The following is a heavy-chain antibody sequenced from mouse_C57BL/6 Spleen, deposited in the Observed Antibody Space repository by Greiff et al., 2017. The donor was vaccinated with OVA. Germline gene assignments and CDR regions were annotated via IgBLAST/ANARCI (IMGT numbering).Heavy chain of an antibody. D-gene: IGHD3-1*01. V-gene: IGHV1-50*01. J-gene: IGHJ2*01. CDR3: ARFLSNPSGDY. Sequence: QVQLQQPGAELVKPGASVQLSCKASGYTFTSYWMQWVKQRPGQGLEWIGEIDPSDSYTNYNQQFKGKATLTVETSSSTAYMQLSSLTSEDSAVYYCARFLSNPSGDYWGQGTTLTVSS. CDR2: IDPSDSYT. CDR1: GYTFTSYW.